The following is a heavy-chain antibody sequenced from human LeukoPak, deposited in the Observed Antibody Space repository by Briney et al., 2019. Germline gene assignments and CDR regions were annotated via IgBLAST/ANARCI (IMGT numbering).Heavy chain of an antibody. CDR3: ATVGSGGRYYYYGMDV. V-gene: IGHV1-24*01. D-gene: IGHD3-10*01. CDR2: FDPEDGET. J-gene: IGHJ6*02. Sequence: GASVKVSCKVSGYTLTELSMHWVRQAPGKGLEWMGGFDPEDGETIYAQKFQGRVTMTEDTSTDTAYMELSSLRSEDTAVYYCATVGSGGRYYYYGMDVWGQGTTVTVSS. CDR1: GYTLTELS.